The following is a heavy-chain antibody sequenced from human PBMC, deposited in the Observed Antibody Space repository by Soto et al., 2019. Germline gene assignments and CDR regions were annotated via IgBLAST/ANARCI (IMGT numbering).Heavy chain of an antibody. CDR1: GYTFTSYY. J-gene: IGHJ6*02. V-gene: IGHV1-46*01. Sequence: GASVKVSCKASGYTFTSYYMHWVRLAPGQGLEWMGIINPDGGGTSHAQKFQGRVIMTRDTSTSTVFMDMSSLRSEDTAVYYCAVGGNYLSMDVWGQGTPVTVSS. CDR2: INPDGGGT. CDR3: AVGGNYLSMDV. D-gene: IGHD4-4*01.